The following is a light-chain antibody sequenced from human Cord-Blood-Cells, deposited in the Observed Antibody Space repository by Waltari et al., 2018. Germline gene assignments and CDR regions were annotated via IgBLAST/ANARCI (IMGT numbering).Light chain of an antibody. CDR3: SSYTSSSTPWV. J-gene: IGLJ3*02. CDR2: DVS. V-gene: IGLV2-14*01. CDR1: SSHVGGYNY. Sequence: QSALTQPASVSGSPGQSITISCTGTSSHVGGYNYVTWYQQPPGKAPKLMIYDVSNRPSGVSNRFSGSKSGNTGSLTISGLQAEDEADYYGSSYTSSSTPWVFGGGTKLTVL.